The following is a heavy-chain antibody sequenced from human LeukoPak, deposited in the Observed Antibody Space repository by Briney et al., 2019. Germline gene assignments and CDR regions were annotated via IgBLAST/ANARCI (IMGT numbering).Heavy chain of an antibody. CDR3: ASTPPDYGDYEGDY. CDR1: GFTFISYS. D-gene: IGHD4-17*01. Sequence: PGGSLRLSRAASGFTFISYSMNWVRQAPGKGLEWVSSISSSSSYIYYADSVKGRFTISRDNAKNSLYLQMNSLRAEDTAVYYCASTPPDYGDYEGDYWGQGTLVTVSP. CDR2: ISSSSSYI. J-gene: IGHJ4*02. V-gene: IGHV3-21*01.